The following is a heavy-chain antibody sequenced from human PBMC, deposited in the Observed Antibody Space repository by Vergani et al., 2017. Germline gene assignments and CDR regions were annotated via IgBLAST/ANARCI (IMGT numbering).Heavy chain of an antibody. CDR2: IYYSGLT. J-gene: IGHJ4*02. CDR1: ADSISSGSYY. CDR3: ARQXPGSGWSPGDFDD. V-gene: IGHV4-39*01. D-gene: IGHD6-19*01. Sequence: QLQLQQSGPGLVKPSETLFLTCTVSADSISSGSYYWGWIRQPPGKSLEWIGSIYYSGLTYYNPSLKSRVAISVDTSKNQFSLKVTSVTAADTAVYFSARQXPGSGWSPGDFDDWGQGILVTVSS.